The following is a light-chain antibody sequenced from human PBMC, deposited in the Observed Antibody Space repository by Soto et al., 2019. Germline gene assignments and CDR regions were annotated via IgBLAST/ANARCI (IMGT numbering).Light chain of an antibody. Sequence: DIQSTQSPSTLSASVGARVTITGRASQNIYTWLAWYQQKPGKAPNLLIYESSSLESGFPSRFSGSGSGTDFTLTISSLQPEDFATYYCQQSYSTPTFAQGTRVEIK. CDR3: QQSYSTPT. CDR1: QNIYTW. J-gene: IGKJ5*01. V-gene: IGKV1-5*03. CDR2: ESS.